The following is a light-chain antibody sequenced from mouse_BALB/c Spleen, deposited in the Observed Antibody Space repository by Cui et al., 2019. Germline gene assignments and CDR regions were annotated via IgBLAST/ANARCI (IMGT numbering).Light chain of an antibody. CDR1: QTIGTW. Sequence: DIQMTQSPASQSASLGESVTITCLASQTIGTWLAWYQQKPGESPQLLIYAATSLGDAVPSRFSGSGSGTKFSFKISSLQAEDVVSYYCQQLYSTPLTFGAGTKLELK. V-gene: IGKV12-98*01. CDR2: AAT. J-gene: IGKJ5*01. CDR3: QQLYSTPLT.